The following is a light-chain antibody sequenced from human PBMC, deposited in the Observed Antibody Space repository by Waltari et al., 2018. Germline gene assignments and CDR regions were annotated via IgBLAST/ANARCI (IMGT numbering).Light chain of an antibody. V-gene: IGLV3-1*01. J-gene: IGLJ2*01. CDR3: QAWDSSTVV. CDR1: KLGNKY. Sequence: SYELTQSHSVSVSPGQTASIICSGDKLGNKYAWWYQQMPGQSPVLVIYQDSQRPPGIPERFSGSNSGNTATLTISGTQAMDEADYYCQAWDSSTVVFGGGTKLTVL. CDR2: QDS.